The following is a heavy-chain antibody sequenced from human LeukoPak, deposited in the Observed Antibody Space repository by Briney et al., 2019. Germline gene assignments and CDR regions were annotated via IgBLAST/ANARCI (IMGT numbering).Heavy chain of an antibody. J-gene: IGHJ4*02. CDR1: GYTVTSYD. CDR3: ARNLLDYYDSSESSDSGGYYFDY. D-gene: IGHD3-22*01. V-gene: IGHV1-8*03. CDR2: MNPNSGIR. Sequence: ASVKVSFKASGYTVTSYDSNWVRQSTGQGLEWMGWMNPNSGIRGYAQKFQGSVNITRNTSISTAYLELRSLRPEDTPVYYCARNLLDYYDSSESSDSGGYYFDYWGQGTLVTVSS.